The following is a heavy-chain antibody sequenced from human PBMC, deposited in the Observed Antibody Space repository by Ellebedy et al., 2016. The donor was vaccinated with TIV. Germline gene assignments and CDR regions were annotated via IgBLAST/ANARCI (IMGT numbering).Heavy chain of an antibody. Sequence: SETLSLTXTVSGGSISSSSYYWGWIRQPPGEGLEWIGSIFHSGSTYYNPSLKSRVTMSVDTSKNQFSLKLSSVTAADTAVYYCARGKGVGRTGFSAFDIWGQGTMVTVSS. J-gene: IGHJ3*02. CDR3: ARGKGVGRTGFSAFDI. CDR2: IFHSGST. V-gene: IGHV4-39*07. CDR1: GGSISSSSYY. D-gene: IGHD1-26*01.